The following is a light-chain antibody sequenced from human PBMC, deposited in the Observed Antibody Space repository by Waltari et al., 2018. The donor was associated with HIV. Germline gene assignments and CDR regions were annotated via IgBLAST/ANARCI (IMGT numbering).Light chain of an antibody. CDR1: QDIKSW. J-gene: IGKJ4*01. CDR3: QHYKSDPLT. Sequence: EIYMTQSPSSSSAYVRDRATITCRASQDIKSWVAWYQHKPGKAPRSLIYDSSNLQTGVPSRFSGSGSGTDFTLNISNLQPEDLATYYCQHYKSDPLTFGAGTKVEIK. CDR2: DSS. V-gene: IGKV1D-16*01.